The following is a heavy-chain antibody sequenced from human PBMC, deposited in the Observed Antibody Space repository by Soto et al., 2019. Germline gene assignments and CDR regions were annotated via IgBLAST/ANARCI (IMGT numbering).Heavy chain of an antibody. Sequence: SETLSLTYTVSGGSISSGGYYWSWIRQHPGKGLEWIGYIYNSGSTYYNPSLKSRVTISVDTSKNQFSLKLSSVTAADTAVYYCASEVRSDTAMVRFDYWGQGTLVTVSS. D-gene: IGHD5-18*01. J-gene: IGHJ4*02. CDR1: GGSISSGGYY. V-gene: IGHV4-31*03. CDR3: ASEVRSDTAMVRFDY. CDR2: IYNSGST.